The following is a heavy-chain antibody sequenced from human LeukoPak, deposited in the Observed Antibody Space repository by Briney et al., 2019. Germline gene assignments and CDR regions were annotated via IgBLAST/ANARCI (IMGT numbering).Heavy chain of an antibody. V-gene: IGHV6-1*01. CDR3: AVERSSGFPF. CDR2: IYYRSKWFS. CDR1: GDSVSSNSVA. D-gene: IGHD6-19*01. J-gene: IGHJ3*01. Sequence: SQTLSLTCAISGDSVSSNSVAWNWIRQSPSRGLEWLRRIYYRSKWFSDYAVSVKSRITINPDTSKNQFSLQLNSLTPDDTAVYYCAVERSSGFPFWGQGTMVTVSS.